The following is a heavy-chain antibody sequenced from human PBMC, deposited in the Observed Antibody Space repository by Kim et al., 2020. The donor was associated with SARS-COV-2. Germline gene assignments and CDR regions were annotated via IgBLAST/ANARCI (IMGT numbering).Heavy chain of an antibody. Sequence: GGSLRLSCAASGFTLSSYGMHWVRQAPGKGLEWVALISYDGSNKYYADSVKGRFTISRDNSDNTLCLQMNSLRAEDTAMYYCAREGRPYCAGDCYSFDSWGQGTLVAVSS. CDR3: AREGRPYCAGDCYSFDS. CDR2: ISYDGSNK. V-gene: IGHV3-30*03. CDR1: GFTLSSYG. J-gene: IGHJ4*02. D-gene: IGHD2-21*02.